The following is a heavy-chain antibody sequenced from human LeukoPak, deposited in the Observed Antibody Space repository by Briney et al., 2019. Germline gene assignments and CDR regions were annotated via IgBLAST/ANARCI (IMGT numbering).Heavy chain of an antibody. CDR3: ARTYRISFYFDY. D-gene: IGHD2/OR15-2a*01. CDR2: INAGNGNT. Sequence: ASVKVSCKASGYTFTSYAMHWVRQAPGHRLEWMGWINAGNGNTKYSQKFQGRVTITRDTSASTAYMELSSLRSEDTAVYYCARTYRISFYFDYWGQGTLVTVSS. CDR1: GYTFTSYA. V-gene: IGHV1-3*01. J-gene: IGHJ4*02.